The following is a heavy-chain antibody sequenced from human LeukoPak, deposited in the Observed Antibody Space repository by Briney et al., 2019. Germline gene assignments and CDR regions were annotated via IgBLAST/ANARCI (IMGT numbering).Heavy chain of an antibody. CDR3: ARGYSSGWRDAVDI. D-gene: IGHD6-19*01. J-gene: IGHJ3*02. CDR1: GYYISSGYY. CDR2: IYHSGST. Sequence: SETLSLTCVVSGYYISSGYYWGWIRQPPGKGLEWIGSIYHSGSTYYNPSLKSRVTISVDTSKNQFSLKLSSVTAADTAVYYCARGYSSGWRDAVDIWGQGTMVTVSS. V-gene: IGHV4-38-2*01.